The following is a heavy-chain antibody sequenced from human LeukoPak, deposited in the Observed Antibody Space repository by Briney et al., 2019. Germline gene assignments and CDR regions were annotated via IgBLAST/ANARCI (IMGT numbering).Heavy chain of an antibody. Sequence: PGGSLRLSCATSGLSVSSNYMSWVRQAPGKGLEWVSILYSIGTTYYTDSVKGRFTISRDNSKNTLYLQMNSLRAEDTAVYYCARWYCSSTSCYYDYWGQGTLVTVSS. CDR3: ARWYCSSTSCYYDY. CDR2: LYSIGTT. CDR1: GLSVSSNY. J-gene: IGHJ4*02. D-gene: IGHD2-2*01. V-gene: IGHV3-53*01.